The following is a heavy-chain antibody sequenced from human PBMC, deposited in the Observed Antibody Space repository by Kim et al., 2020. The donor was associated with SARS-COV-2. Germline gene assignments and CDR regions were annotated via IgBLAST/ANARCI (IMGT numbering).Heavy chain of an antibody. CDR1: GFTFSSYS. Sequence: GGSLRLSCAASGFTFSSYSMNWVRQAPGKGLEWVSCISSSGDYIYYADSVKGRFTISRDNAKNSLYLQMNSLRAEDTAVYYCARDDSMVVDTVSPFFDYWGQGTLVTVSS. J-gene: IGHJ4*02. V-gene: IGHV3-21*01. D-gene: IGHD5-18*01. CDR2: ISSSGDYI. CDR3: ARDDSMVVDTVSPFFDY.